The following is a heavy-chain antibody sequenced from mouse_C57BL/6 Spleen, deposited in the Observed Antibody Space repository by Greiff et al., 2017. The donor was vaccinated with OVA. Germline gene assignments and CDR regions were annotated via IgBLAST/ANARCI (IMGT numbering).Heavy chain of an antibody. D-gene: IGHD3-3*01. CDR2: IRLKSDNYAT. V-gene: IGHV6-3*01. CDR1: GFTFSNYW. J-gene: IGHJ4*01. CDR3: TCAPGPYAMDY. Sequence: EVKLMESGGGLVQPGGSMKLSCVASGFTFSNYWMNWVRQSPEKGLEWVAQIRLKSDNYATNYAESVKGRFTIYRDDSKTSVSLQMNNLRAVDTDIYYCTCAPGPYAMDYWGQGTSVTVSS.